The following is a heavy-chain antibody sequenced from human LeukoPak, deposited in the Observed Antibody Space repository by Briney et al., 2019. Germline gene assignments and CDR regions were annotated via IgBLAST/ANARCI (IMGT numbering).Heavy chain of an antibody. V-gene: IGHV6-1*01. J-gene: IGHJ5*02. CDR1: GDSVSSNSAA. Sequence: SQTLSLTCAISGDSVSSNSAAWTWIRQSPSRGLEWLGRTYYRSKWYNDYAVSVKSRITINTDTSKNQLALQLNSVTPEDTAIYYCVRDVNWGKLLSWGQGTLVTVSS. D-gene: IGHD7-27*01. CDR3: VRDVNWGKLLS. CDR2: TYYRSKWYN.